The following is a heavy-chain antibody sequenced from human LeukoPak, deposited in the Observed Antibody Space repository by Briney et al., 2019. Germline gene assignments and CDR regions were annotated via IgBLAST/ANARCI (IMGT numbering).Heavy chain of an antibody. Sequence: QSGGSLRLSCAASGFTFSSYGMHWVRQAPGKGLEWVAVISYDGSNKYYADSVKGRFTISRDNSKNTLYLQMNSLRAEDTAVYYCANMATVVPYYYGMDVWGQGTTVTVSS. V-gene: IGHV3-30*18. CDR3: ANMATVVPYYYGMDV. CDR2: ISYDGSNK. CDR1: GFTFSSYG. D-gene: IGHD2-2*01. J-gene: IGHJ6*02.